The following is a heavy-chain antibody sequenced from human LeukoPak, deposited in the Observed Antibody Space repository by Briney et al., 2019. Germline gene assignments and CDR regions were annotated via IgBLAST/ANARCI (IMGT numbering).Heavy chain of an antibody. CDR2: TSGSGGYI. CDR1: GFTFSSYS. J-gene: IGHJ3*02. CDR3: ARVYGGALYDAFDI. V-gene: IGHV3-21*01. Sequence: GGSLRLSCAASGFTFSSYSMNWVRQAPGKGLEWVSSTSGSGGYIYYADSVKGRFTISRDNAKTSLFLQMNSLRAEDTAVYFCARVYGGALYDAFDIWGQGTMVTVSS. D-gene: IGHD2-21*01.